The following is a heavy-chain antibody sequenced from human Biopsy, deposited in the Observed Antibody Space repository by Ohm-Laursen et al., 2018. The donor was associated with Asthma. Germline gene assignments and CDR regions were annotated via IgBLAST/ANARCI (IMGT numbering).Heavy chain of an antibody. CDR3: ARGVVYGGDSYAEYFQH. J-gene: IGHJ1*01. CDR1: YGSITSGGYY. CDR2: IYYSGST. Sequence: SQTLSLTCTVSYGSITSGGYYWTWIRQHPGKGLEWIGLIYYSGSTYYNPSLKSRVTISVDTSKNQFFLRLSSVTAADTAVYYCARGVVYGGDSYAEYFQHWGQGTLVTVSS. D-gene: IGHD4-23*01. V-gene: IGHV4-31*03.